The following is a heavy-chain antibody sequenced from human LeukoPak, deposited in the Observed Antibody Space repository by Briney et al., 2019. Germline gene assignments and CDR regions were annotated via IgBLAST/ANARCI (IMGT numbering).Heavy chain of an antibody. CDR1: GYTFTDYY. J-gene: IGHJ4*02. CDR3: TRRENDY. D-gene: IGHD5-24*01. Sequence: GPSVKVSCKASGYTFTDYYIHWVRQSPGHGLEWMGWINPNSGGTNYAQKFQGRVTMTRDTSISTAYMELSRLRSDDTAVYYCTRRENDYWGQGNLVTVSS. V-gene: IGHV1-2*02. CDR2: INPNSGGT.